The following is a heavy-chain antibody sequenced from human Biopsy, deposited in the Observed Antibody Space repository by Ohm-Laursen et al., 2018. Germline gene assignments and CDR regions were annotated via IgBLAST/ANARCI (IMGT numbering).Heavy chain of an antibody. D-gene: IGHD2-15*01. V-gene: IGHV1-2*02. CDR2: INPHSGTT. J-gene: IGHJ1*01. CDR3: AKGQDLRGGAEYFQH. Sequence: ASVKVSCKASGYTFTGQYLHWVRQVPGQGLEWMGWINPHSGTTKFAQDFQGRVTMTRDTSITTAYMELRRLRSDDTAVYYCAKGQDLRGGAEYFQHWGQGTLVTVPS. CDR1: GYTFTGQY.